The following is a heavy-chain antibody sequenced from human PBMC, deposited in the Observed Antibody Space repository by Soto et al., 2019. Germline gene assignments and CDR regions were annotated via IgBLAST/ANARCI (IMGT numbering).Heavy chain of an antibody. V-gene: IGHV4-39*01. CDR1: GESISSSSYY. Sequence: WETLSLTCVVSGESISSSSYYWGWIRQPPVKGLEWIGSIYYSGRTYYNPSFKSRVTISIDTSKNQFSLKLSSVTAADTAVYYCARGGSHPFYFDYWGRGTLVTVSS. J-gene: IGHJ4*02. D-gene: IGHD3-16*01. CDR2: IYYSGRT. CDR3: ARGGSHPFYFDY.